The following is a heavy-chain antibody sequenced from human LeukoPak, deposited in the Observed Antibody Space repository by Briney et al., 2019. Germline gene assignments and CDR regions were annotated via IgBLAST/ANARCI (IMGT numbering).Heavy chain of an antibody. CDR1: GYTFTGYY. J-gene: IGHJ3*02. D-gene: IGHD6-13*01. Sequence: ASVKVSCKASGYTFTGYYMHWVRQAPGQGLEWMGWINPNSGGTNYAQKFQGKVTMTRDTSISTAYMELSRLRSDDTAVYYCARGAAGRGTLDIWGQGTMVTVSS. CDR3: ARGAAGRGTLDI. CDR2: INPNSGGT. V-gene: IGHV1-2*02.